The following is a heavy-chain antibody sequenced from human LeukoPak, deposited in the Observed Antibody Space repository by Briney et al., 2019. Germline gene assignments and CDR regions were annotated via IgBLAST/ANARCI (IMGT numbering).Heavy chain of an antibody. CDR2: ISGSGGST. J-gene: IGHJ6*02. Sequence: PGGSLRLSCAASGFTFSSYAMSWVRQAPGKGLEWVSAISGSGGSTYYADFVKGRFTISRDNSKNTLYLQMNSLRAEDTAVYYCAKPLGYCSSTSCYDAYYYYGMDVWGQGTTVTVSS. CDR3: AKPLGYCSSTSCYDAYYYYGMDV. CDR1: GFTFSSYA. D-gene: IGHD2-2*01. V-gene: IGHV3-23*01.